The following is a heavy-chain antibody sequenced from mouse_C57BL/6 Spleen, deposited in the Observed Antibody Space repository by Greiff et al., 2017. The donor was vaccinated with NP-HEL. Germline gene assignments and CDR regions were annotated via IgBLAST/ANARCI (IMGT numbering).Heavy chain of an antibody. CDR1: GYTFTSYW. J-gene: IGHJ2*01. Sequence: QVQLQQPGAELVRPGSSVKLSCKASGYTFTSYWMDWVKQRPGQGLEWIGNIYPSDSETHYNQKFKDKATLTVDKSSSTAYMQLSSLTSEDSAVYYCARGGWDGFDYWGQGTTLTVSS. CDR3: ARGGWDGFDY. V-gene: IGHV1-61*01. CDR2: IYPSDSET. D-gene: IGHD4-1*01.